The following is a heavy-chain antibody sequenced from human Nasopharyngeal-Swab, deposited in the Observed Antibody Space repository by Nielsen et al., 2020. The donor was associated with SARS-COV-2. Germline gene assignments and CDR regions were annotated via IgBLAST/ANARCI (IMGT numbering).Heavy chain of an antibody. J-gene: IGHJ6*02. Sequence: WIRQGPGHGLEWVSSISSSSSYIYYADSVKGRFTISRDNAKNSLYLQMNSLRAEDTAVYYCARCRDIVVVPAARPYYYYGMDVWGQGNPGHRLL. D-gene: IGHD2-2*01. CDR3: ARCRDIVVVPAARPYYYYGMDV. V-gene: IGHV3-21*01. CDR2: ISSSSSYI.